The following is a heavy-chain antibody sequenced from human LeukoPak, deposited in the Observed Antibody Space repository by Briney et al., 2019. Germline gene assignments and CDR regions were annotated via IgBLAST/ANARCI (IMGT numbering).Heavy chain of an antibody. CDR1: GFTFSDYY. V-gene: IGHV3-11*01. CDR2: ISSSGSTI. D-gene: IGHD4-23*01. J-gene: IGHJ6*03. Sequence: GGSLRLSCAASGFTFSDYYMSWIRQAPGKGLEWVSYISSSGSTIYYADSVKGRFTISRDNAKNSLYLQMNRLRAEDTAVYYCARWVSKYYYYMDVWGKGTTVTVSS. CDR3: ARWVSKYYYYMDV.